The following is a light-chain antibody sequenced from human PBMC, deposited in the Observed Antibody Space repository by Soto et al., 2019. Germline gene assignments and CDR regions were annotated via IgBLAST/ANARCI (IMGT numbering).Light chain of an antibody. CDR3: QSYNSGPFT. J-gene: IGKJ4*01. V-gene: IGKV1-27*01. Sequence: DLQMTQSPPSLSAYVGDRVIVTCRASHDIGNALAWYQQRPGKSPRLLIYAASTLQPGVSARFSGSGSGTDFTLAISSLRAEDVATYYCQSYNSGPFTFGGGTKVEVK. CDR2: AAS. CDR1: HDIGNA.